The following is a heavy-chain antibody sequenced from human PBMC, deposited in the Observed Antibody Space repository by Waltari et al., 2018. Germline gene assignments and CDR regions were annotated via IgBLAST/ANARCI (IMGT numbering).Heavy chain of an antibody. CDR1: GGSFSGYY. J-gene: IGHJ5*02. V-gene: IGHV4-34*01. Sequence: QVQLQQWGAGLLKPSETLSLTCAVYGGSFSGYYWSWIRQPPGKGLEWIGEINHSGSTNYNPALKSRVTISVDTSKNQFSLKLSSVTAADTAVYYCARGPAQEWWFDPWGQGTLVTVSS. CDR3: ARGPAQEWWFDP. D-gene: IGHD3-3*01. CDR2: INHSGST.